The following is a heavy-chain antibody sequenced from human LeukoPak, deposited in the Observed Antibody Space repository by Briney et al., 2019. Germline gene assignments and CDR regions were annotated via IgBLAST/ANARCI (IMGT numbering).Heavy chain of an antibody. V-gene: IGHV4-4*08. J-gene: IGHJ4*02. Sequence: KSSEILSLTCTVSGSSISPFYWNWIRRPPGKGLEWIGFISSSGSTKYNPSLKGRVTISLDTSKNQFSLKLMSVTAADTALYFCARDLELERNRWNYFESWGQGTLVTVSP. CDR1: GSSISPFY. CDR2: ISSSGST. CDR3: ARDLELERNRWNYFES. D-gene: IGHD1-1*01.